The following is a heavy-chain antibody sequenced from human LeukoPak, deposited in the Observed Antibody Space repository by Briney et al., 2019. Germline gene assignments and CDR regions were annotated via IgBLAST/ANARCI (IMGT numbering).Heavy chain of an antibody. CDR2: IWYDGSNK. D-gene: IGHD4-23*01. V-gene: IGHV3-33*01. J-gene: IGHJ4*02. CDR1: GFTFSSYG. Sequence: PGGSLRLSCAASGFTFSSYGMHWVRQAPGKGLEWVAVIWYDGSNKYYADSVKGRFTISRDNSKNTLYLQMNSLRAEDTAVYYCARDDYGGNSDYWDQGTLVTVSS. CDR3: ARDDYGGNSDY.